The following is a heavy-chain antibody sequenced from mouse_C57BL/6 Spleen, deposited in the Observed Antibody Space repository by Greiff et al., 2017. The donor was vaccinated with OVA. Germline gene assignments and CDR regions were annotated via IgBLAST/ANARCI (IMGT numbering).Heavy chain of an antibody. CDR3: ASPYDYDDYAMDY. CDR2: INPSSGYT. Sequence: VQLQQSGAELAKPGASVKLSCKASGYTFTSYCMHWVKQRPGQGLEWIGYINPSSGYTKYNQKFKDKATLTADKSSSTAYMQLSSLTYEDSAVYYCASPYDYDDYAMDYWGKGTSVTVSS. J-gene: IGHJ4*01. CDR1: GYTFTSYC. V-gene: IGHV1-7*01. D-gene: IGHD2-4*01.